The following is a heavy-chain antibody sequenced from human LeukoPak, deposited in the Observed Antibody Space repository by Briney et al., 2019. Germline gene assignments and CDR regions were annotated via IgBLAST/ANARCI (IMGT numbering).Heavy chain of an antibody. CDR1: GYTFGHYG. Sequence: VASVKVSCKASGYTFGHYGISWVRQAPGQGLEWMGWISVHNGNTNYAQKLQGRVTMTTDTSTSTAYMELRSLRSDDTAVYYCARDRGRESAMDPFDYWGQGTLVTVSS. J-gene: IGHJ4*02. CDR3: ARDRGRESAMDPFDY. V-gene: IGHV1-18*01. D-gene: IGHD5-18*01. CDR2: ISVHNGNT.